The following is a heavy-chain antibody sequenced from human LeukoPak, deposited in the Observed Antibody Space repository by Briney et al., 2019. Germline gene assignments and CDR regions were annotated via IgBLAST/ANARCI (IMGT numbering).Heavy chain of an antibody. CDR2: IRYDGSNK. J-gene: IGHJ4*02. CDR3: AKDASFCSGGSCY. D-gene: IGHD2-15*01. Sequence: GGSLRLSCAASGFTFSSYGMHWVRQAPGKGLEWVAFIRYDGSNKYYADSVKGRFTISRDNSKNTLYLQMNSLRAEDTAVYYCAKDASFCSGGSCYWGQGTLVTVSS. CDR1: GFTFSSYG. V-gene: IGHV3-30*02.